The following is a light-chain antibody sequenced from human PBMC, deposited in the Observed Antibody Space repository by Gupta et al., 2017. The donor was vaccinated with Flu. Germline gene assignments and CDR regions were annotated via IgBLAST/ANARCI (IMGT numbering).Light chain of an antibody. CDR2: ANN. V-gene: IGLV1-51*02. J-gene: IGLJ1*01. CDR3: GTWDNSLRAFV. CDR1: NSNIGNNY. Sequence: QSVLPPPPSVSAAPGQTVTISCSGDNSNIGNNYVSWFQQLPGTAPKVLIYANNERPSGIPDRFSGSKSGTSATLGITGLQTGDEADYYCGTWDNSLRAFVFGTGTEVTVL.